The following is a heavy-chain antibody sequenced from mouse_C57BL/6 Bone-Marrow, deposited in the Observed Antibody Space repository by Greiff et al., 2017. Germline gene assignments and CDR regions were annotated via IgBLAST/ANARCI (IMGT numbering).Heavy chain of an antibody. V-gene: IGHV5-12*01. J-gene: IGHJ3*01. Sequence: DVQLVESGGGLVQPGGSLKLSCAASGFTFSDYYMYWVRQTPEKRLEWVAYISNGGGSTYYPDTVKGRFTISRDNAKNTLYLQMSRLKSEDTAMYYCARPYDGYYVWFAYWGQGTLVTVSA. CDR3: ARPYDGYYVWFAY. CDR2: ISNGGGST. CDR1: GFTFSDYY. D-gene: IGHD2-3*01.